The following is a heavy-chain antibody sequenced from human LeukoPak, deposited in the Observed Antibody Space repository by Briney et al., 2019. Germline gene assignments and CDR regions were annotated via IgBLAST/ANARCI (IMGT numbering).Heavy chain of an antibody. CDR3: AKVYHMGGWLAVYYFDY. Sequence: GGSLRLSCVVSGFTFSSYAMSWVRQAPGKGLEWVSFIGGSGGSTYYADSVKGRFTISRDNSKNTLYLQMNSLRAEDTAVYYCAKVYHMGGWLAVYYFDYWGQGTLVTVSS. CDR2: IGGSGGST. J-gene: IGHJ4*02. CDR1: GFTFSSYA. V-gene: IGHV3-23*01. D-gene: IGHD6-19*01.